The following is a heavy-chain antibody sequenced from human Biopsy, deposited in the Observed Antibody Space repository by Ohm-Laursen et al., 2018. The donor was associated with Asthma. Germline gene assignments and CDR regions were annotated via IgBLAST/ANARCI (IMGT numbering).Heavy chain of an antibody. CDR2: IHYSGST. J-gene: IGHJ5*02. CDR1: GASIKTDDHY. Sequence: TLSLTWTVSGASIKTDDHYWSWLRQPPGKGLEWFGFIHYSGSTSYNPPLKGGVTISVDTSKNQFSLKLSSVTAADTAVYYCARASVAASSNWFDPWGQGTLVTVSS. V-gene: IGHV4-30-4*01. D-gene: IGHD6-19*01. CDR3: ARASVAASSNWFDP.